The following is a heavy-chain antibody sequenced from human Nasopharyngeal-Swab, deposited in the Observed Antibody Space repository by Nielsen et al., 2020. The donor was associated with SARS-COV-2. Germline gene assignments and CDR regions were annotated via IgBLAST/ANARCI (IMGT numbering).Heavy chain of an antibody. CDR2: ISYDGSNK. CDR1: GFTFSSYA. V-gene: IGHV3-30-3*01. J-gene: IGHJ6*02. CDR3: ARARGGSYYYGMDV. D-gene: IGHD3-16*01. Sequence: GGSLRLSCAASGFTFSSYAMHWVRQAPGKGLEWVAVISYDGSNKYYADSVKGRFTISRDNSKNTLYLQMNSLRAEDTAVYYCARARGGSYYYGMDVWGQGTTVTVSS.